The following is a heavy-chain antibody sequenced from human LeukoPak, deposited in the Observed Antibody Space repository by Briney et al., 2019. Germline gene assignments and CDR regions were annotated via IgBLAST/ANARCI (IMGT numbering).Heavy chain of an antibody. D-gene: IGHD2-2*01. J-gene: IGHJ4*02. CDR3: ARRGGYRVGYCSSTSCSKFDY. V-gene: IGHV4-59*12. Sequence: SETLSLTCTVSGGSISSYYWRWTRQPPGKGLEWIGYIYYSGSTNYNPSLKSRVTISVDTSKNHFSLKLSSVTAADTAVYYCARRGGYRVGYCSSTSCSKFDYWGQGTLVTVSS. CDR1: GGSISSYY. CDR2: IYYSGST.